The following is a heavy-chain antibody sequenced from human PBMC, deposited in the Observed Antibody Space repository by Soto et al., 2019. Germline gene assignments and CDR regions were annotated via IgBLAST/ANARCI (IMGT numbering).Heavy chain of an antibody. CDR2: INPNSGGT. D-gene: IGHD3-9*01. J-gene: IGHJ5*02. CDR1: GYIFTAYF. Sequence: QVQLVQSGAEVKRPGASVKVSCKASGYIFTAYFMHWVRQAPGQELEWMGWINPNSGGTTYAQKFQDRVTMTRDTYISTAYMALSMLTSNDTAVYYCARVGGTGRVAVTVYFAPWGQGTLVTVSS. V-gene: IGHV1-2*02. CDR3: ARVGGTGRVAVTVYFAP.